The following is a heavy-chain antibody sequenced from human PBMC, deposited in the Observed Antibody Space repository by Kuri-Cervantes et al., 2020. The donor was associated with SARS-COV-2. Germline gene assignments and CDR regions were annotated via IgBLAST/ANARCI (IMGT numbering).Heavy chain of an antibody. CDR1: GYSISSGYY. V-gene: IGHV4-38-2*01. CDR2: IYYSGST. CDR3: ARAPQYSSRFDY. Sequence: LRLSCAVSGYSISSGYYWGWIRQPPGKGLEWIGSIYYSGSTYYNPSLESRVTISVDTSKNQFSLKLSSVTAADTAVYYCARAPQYSSRFDYWGQGTLVTVSS. J-gene: IGHJ4*02. D-gene: IGHD6-13*01.